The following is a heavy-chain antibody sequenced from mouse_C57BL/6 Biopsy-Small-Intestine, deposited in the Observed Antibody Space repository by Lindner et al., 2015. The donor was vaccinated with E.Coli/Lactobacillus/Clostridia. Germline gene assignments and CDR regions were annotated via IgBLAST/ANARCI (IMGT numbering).Heavy chain of an antibody. CDR3: AREGDYAAWFAY. CDR1: GYSFTGYY. CDR2: INPSTGGT. D-gene: IGHD2-4*01. Sequence: VQLQESGPELVKPGASVKISCKASGYSFTGYYMNWVKQSPEKSLEWIGEINPSTGGTTYNQKFKAKATLTVDKSSSTAYMQLKSLTSEDSAVYYCAREGDYAAWFAYWGQGTLVTVSA. V-gene: IGHV1-42*01. J-gene: IGHJ3*01.